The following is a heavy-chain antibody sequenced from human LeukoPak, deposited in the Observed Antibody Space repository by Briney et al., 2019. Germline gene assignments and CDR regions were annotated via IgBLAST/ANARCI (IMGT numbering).Heavy chain of an antibody. CDR1: GFTVSSNY. D-gene: IGHD3-16*02. J-gene: IGHJ4*02. CDR3: ARGRMITFGGVIGPFDY. Sequence: GGSLRLSCAASGFTVSSNYMNWVRQAPGKGLEWVSIIYSGGSTYYADSVKGRFTISRDNSKNTLYLQMNSLRAEDTAVYYCARGRMITFGGVIGPFDYWGQGTLVTVSS. V-gene: IGHV3-53*05. CDR2: IYSGGST.